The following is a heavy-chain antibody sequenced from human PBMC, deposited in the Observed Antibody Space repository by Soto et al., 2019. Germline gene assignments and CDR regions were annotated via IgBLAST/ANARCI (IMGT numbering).Heavy chain of an antibody. V-gene: IGHV4-4*02. J-gene: IGHJ4*02. CDR1: GGSISSSNW. D-gene: IGHD4-17*01. Sequence: SETLSLTXAVSGGSISSSNWWSWVRQPPGKGLEWIGEIYHSGSTNYNPSLKSRVTISVDKSKNQFSLKLSSVTAADTAVYYCARVGGYGDYADYWGQGTLVTVSS. CDR3: ARVGGYGDYADY. CDR2: IYHSGST.